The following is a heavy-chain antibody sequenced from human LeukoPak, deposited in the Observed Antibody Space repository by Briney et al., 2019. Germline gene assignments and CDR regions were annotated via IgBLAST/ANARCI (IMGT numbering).Heavy chain of an antibody. V-gene: IGHV3-74*01. CDR3: ARGLSGYSSSLGY. J-gene: IGHJ4*02. CDR1: GYSISSGHYW. D-gene: IGHD6-6*01. Sequence: ETLSLTCTVSGYSISSGHYWSWIRQPPGKGLVWVSRINSDGSSTNYADSVRGRFTISRDNAKNTLYLQMNSLRAEDTAVYYCARGLSGYSSSLGYWGQGTLVTVSS. CDR2: INSDGSST.